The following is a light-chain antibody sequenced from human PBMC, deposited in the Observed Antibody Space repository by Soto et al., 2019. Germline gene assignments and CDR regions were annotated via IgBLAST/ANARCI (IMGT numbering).Light chain of an antibody. CDR2: GST. V-gene: IGLV1-40*01. CDR3: QSWDSSLSGYV. Sequence: QAVVTQPPSVSGAPGQRVTIPCTGSSSNIGAGHVVHWYQQLPGTAPKLLIYGSTNRPSGVPDRFSGSMSGTSASLAITGLQAEDEADYYCQSWDSSLSGYVFGTGTKLTVL. CDR1: SSNIGAGHV. J-gene: IGLJ1*01.